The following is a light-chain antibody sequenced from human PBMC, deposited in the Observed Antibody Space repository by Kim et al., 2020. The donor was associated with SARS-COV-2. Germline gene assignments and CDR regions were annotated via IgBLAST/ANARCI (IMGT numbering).Light chain of an antibody. CDR3: SSYGSNNYV. V-gene: IGLV2-8*01. CDR1: SSDVGGYNY. CDR2: EVS. Sequence: SVLTQPPSASGSPGQSVTLSCTGTSSDVGGYNYVSWYQQHPVKAPKLMIYEVSKRPSGVPDRFSGSKSGNTASLTVSGLQAEDEADYYCSSYGSNNYVFGTGTKGTV. J-gene: IGLJ1*01.